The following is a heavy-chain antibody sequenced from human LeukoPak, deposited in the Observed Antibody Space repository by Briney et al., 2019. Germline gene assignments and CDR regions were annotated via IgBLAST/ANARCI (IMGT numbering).Heavy chain of an antibody. J-gene: IGHJ6*03. CDR2: IRSKANSYAT. CDR1: GFTFSGSA. V-gene: IGHV3-73*01. Sequence: PGGSLRLSCAASGFTFSGSAMHWVRQASGKGLEWVGRIRSKANSYATAYAASVKGRFTISRDDSKNTAYLQMNSLKTEDTAVYYCTTQFPYYYYYMDVWGKGTTVTVSS. CDR3: TTQFPYYYYYMDV.